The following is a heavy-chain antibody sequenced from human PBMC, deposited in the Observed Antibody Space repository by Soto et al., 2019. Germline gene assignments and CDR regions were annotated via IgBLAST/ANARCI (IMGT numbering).Heavy chain of an antibody. D-gene: IGHD5-12*01. V-gene: IGHV1-18*01. CDR1: GYTFTRSG. CDR3: AREGVAPYYYYGMDV. Sequence: QVQLVQSGAEVKKPGASVKVSCKASGYTFTRSGISWVRQAPGQGLEWMGWISTYNGDTNYAQTFQGRVTMTTDTPTSTAHMAVRSLRSDDTAVYYCAREGVAPYYYYGMDVWGQGTPVTVSS. J-gene: IGHJ6*02. CDR2: ISTYNGDT.